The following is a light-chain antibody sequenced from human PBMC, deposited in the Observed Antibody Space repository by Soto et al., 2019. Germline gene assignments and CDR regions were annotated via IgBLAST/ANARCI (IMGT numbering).Light chain of an antibody. Sequence: ALTQPPSASGSPGQSVTISCTGTSSDVGGYNYVSWYQQHPGKAPKLMIYEVSKRPSGVPDRFSGSKSGNTASLTVSGLQAEDEADYYCSSYAGSKGVFGTGTKVTVL. CDR1: SSDVGGYNY. CDR2: EVS. CDR3: SSYAGSKGV. J-gene: IGLJ1*01. V-gene: IGLV2-8*01.